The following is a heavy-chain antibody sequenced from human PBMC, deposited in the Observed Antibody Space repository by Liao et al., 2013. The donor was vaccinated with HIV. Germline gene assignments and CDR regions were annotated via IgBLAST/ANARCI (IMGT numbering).Heavy chain of an antibody. Sequence: VQLQESGPGLVRPSEVLSLTCTVSGGSMSDYYWNWIRQSPGKGLEWIAYVSDSGSTNYNPSLESRVTISVDTSRNRFSLKVSSVTAADTAVYYCATSGGPYWFFNIWGRGTLVAVSS. CDR3: ATSGGPYWFFNI. CDR2: VSDSGST. V-gene: IGHV4-59*01. D-gene: IGHD3-16*01. CDR1: GGSMSDYY. J-gene: IGHJ2*01.